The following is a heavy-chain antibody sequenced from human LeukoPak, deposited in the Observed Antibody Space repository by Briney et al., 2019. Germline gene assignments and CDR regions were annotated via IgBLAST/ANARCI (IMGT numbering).Heavy chain of an antibody. D-gene: IGHD1-14*01. Sequence: GGSLRLSCAASGFTFDDYAMHWVRQAPGKGLEWVSGISTSSSYIHYADSVKGRFTISRDNAKNSLYLQMNSLRAEDTAVYYCARGTLNIPGEHGAFDYWGQGTLVTVSS. CDR2: ISTSSSYI. CDR3: ARGTLNIPGEHGAFDY. V-gene: IGHV3-21*01. J-gene: IGHJ4*02. CDR1: GFTFDDYA.